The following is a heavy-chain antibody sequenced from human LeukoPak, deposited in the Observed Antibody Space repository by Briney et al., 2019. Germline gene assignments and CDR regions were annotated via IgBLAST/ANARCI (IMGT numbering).Heavy chain of an antibody. CDR1: TSR. CDR2: IGSYAGDT. D-gene: IGHD3-22*01. Sequence: ASVKVSCKATSRISWVRQAPGQGLEWMGWIGSYAGDTYYAQKFQGRVTVTTDTSTSTVYMELRSLRSDDTAVYYCARDLWNFYDDSGYYRDFDSWGQGTLVTVSS. CDR3: ARDLWNFYDDSGYYRDFDS. V-gene: IGHV1-18*01. J-gene: IGHJ5*01.